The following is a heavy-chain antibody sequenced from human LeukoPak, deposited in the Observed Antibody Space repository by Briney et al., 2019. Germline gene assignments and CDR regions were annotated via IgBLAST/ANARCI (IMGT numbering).Heavy chain of an antibody. CDR2: IITGNGNT. J-gene: IGHJ4*02. Sequence: ASVKVSCKASGYTFTSYAMHWVRRAPRQRLDWMGWIITGNGNTKYSQEFQGRVTITRDTSASTAYMELSSLRSEDMAVYYCAREQYYYGSGSYDIWGQGTLVTVSS. V-gene: IGHV1-3*03. D-gene: IGHD3-10*01. CDR3: AREQYYYGSGSYDI. CDR1: GYTFTSYA.